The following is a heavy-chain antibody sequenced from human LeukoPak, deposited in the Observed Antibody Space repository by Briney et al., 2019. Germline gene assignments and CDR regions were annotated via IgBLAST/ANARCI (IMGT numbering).Heavy chain of an antibody. V-gene: IGHV3-23*01. D-gene: IGHD3-22*01. CDR2: ISGGGDYT. CDR3: ARGITMIVVARRYNWFDP. Sequence: GGSLRLSCAASGFTFSSYAMSWVRQAPGKGLEWVSAISGGGDYTYYADSVKGRFTISRDNSKNTLYLQMNSLRAEDTAVYYCARGITMIVVARRYNWFDPWGQGTLVTVSS. J-gene: IGHJ5*02. CDR1: GFTFSSYA.